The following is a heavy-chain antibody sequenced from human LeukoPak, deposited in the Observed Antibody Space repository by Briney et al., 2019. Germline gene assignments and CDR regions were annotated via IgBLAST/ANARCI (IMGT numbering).Heavy chain of an antibody. Sequence: GGSLRVSSAAPGVTLTSYVMSWVRQGPGKGLGWVSAISGSGGSTYYADSVKGRLTISRNHSKNTLYLQMKSLRAEDTAVYYCAKARSITIFGVVIMYFDYWGQGTLVTVSS. CDR1: GVTLTSYV. CDR3: AKARSITIFGVVIMYFDY. CDR2: ISGSGGST. D-gene: IGHD3-3*01. J-gene: IGHJ4*02. V-gene: IGHV3-23*01.